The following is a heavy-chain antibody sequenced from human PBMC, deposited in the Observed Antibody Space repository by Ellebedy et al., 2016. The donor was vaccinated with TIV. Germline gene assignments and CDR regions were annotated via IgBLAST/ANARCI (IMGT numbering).Heavy chain of an antibody. Sequence: ASVKVSXXASGYTFTSYDINWVRQATGQGLEWMGWMNPNSGNTGYAQKFQGRVTMTRNTSISTAYMELSSLRSEDTAVYYCARGGWFGELSYYYYYYYGMDVWGQGTTVTVSS. V-gene: IGHV1-8*01. D-gene: IGHD3-10*01. CDR2: MNPNSGNT. CDR1: GYTFTSYD. CDR3: ARGGWFGELSYYYYYYYGMDV. J-gene: IGHJ6*02.